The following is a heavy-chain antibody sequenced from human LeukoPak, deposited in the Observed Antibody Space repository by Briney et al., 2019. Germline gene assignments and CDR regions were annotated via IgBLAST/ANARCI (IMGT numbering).Heavy chain of an antibody. J-gene: IGHJ3*02. Sequence: PSETLSLTCTVSGGSISSYYWSWIRQPPGKGLEWIGYIYTSGSTNYNPSLKSRVTISVDTSKNQFSLKLSSVTAADTAVYNRARRDSSGWYRNDAFDIWGQGTMVTVSS. V-gene: IGHV4-4*09. CDR1: GGSISSYY. CDR3: ARRDSSGWYRNDAFDI. D-gene: IGHD6-19*01. CDR2: IYTSGST.